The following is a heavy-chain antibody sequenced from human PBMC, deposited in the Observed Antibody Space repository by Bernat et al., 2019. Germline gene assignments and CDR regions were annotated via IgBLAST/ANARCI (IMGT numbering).Heavy chain of an antibody. CDR1: GFTFSSHG. CDR2: LWYDGNNK. CDR3: ARWEWIGGPCDY. V-gene: IGHV3-33*01. J-gene: IGHJ4*01. Sequence: QVQLVESGGGVVQPGRSLRLFCAASGFTFSSHGMHWVRQAPGKGLEWVAVLWYDGNNKYYADSVKGRFTIFRDNFKNTLYLQMNSLRVEDTAVYYCARWEWIGGPCDYWGQGTLVTVSS. D-gene: IGHD3-3*01.